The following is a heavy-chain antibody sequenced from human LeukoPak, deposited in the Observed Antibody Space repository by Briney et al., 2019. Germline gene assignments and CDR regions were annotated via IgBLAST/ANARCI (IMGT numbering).Heavy chain of an antibody. J-gene: IGHJ4*02. D-gene: IGHD3-10*01. V-gene: IGHV3-23*01. Sequence: GGSLRLSCAASGFTFSSYAMSWVRQAPGKGLEWVSAISGSGGSTYYADSVKGRFTISRDNSKNALYLQMNSLRAEDTAVYYCAKDWNYGSGSYYPLDYWGQGTLVTVSS. CDR3: AKDWNYGSGSYYPLDY. CDR2: ISGSGGST. CDR1: GFTFSSYA.